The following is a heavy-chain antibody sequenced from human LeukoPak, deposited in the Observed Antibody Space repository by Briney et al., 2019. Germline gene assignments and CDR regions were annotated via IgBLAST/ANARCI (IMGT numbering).Heavy chain of an antibody. J-gene: IGHJ4*02. D-gene: IGHD3-22*01. Sequence: GASVKVSCKASGYTFTGYYMHWVRQAPGQGLEWMGWINPNSGGTNYAQKFQGRVTMTRDTSISIAYMELSRLRSDDTAVYYCARVKPRIVVVIRAKRYYFDYWGQGTLVTVSS. CDR1: GYTFTGYY. CDR3: ARVKPRIVVVIRAKRYYFDY. CDR2: INPNSGGT. V-gene: IGHV1-2*02.